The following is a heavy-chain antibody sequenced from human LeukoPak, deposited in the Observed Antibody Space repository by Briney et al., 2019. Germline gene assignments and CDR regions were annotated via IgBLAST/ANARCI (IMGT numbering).Heavy chain of an antibody. CDR2: IGTAGDT. D-gene: IGHD3-22*01. CDR3: ARDQLEPGTSGHYPAPYYFDY. Sequence: GGSLRLSCAASGFTFSSYDMHWVRQATGKGLEWVSAIGTAGDTYYPGSVKGRFTISRDNSKNALYLQMNSLRAEDTAVYYCARDQLEPGTSGHYPAPYYFDYWGQGTLVTVSS. CDR1: GFTFSSYD. J-gene: IGHJ4*02. V-gene: IGHV3-13*01.